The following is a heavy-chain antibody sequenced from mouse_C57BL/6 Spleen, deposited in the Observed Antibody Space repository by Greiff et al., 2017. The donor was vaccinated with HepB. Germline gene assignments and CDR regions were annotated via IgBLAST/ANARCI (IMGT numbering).Heavy chain of an antibody. J-gene: IGHJ1*03. Sequence: QVQLKQSGPGLVQPSQSLSITCTVSGFSLTSYGVHWVRQSPGKGLEWLGVIWSGGSTDYNAAFISRLSISKDNSKSQVFFKMNSLQADDTAIYYCARNWPYGSSWVGHFDVWGTGTTVTVSS. V-gene: IGHV2-2*01. CDR1: GFSLTSYG. D-gene: IGHD1-1*01. CDR3: ARNWPYGSSWVGHFDV. CDR2: IWSGGST.